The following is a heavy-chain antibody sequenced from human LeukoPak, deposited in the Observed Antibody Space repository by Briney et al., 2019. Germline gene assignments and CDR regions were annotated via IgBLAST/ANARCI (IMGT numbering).Heavy chain of an antibody. CDR2: IYYSGST. D-gene: IGHD4-23*01. CDR1: GGSISSYY. CDR3: ARDSQTTVLTALSL. Sequence: SETLSLTCTVSGGSISSYYWSWIRQPPGKGLEWIGYIYYSGSTNYNPSLKSRVTISVDTSKNQFSLKLSSVTAADTALYYCARDSQTTVLTALSLWGQGTLVTVSS. V-gene: IGHV4-59*12. J-gene: IGHJ4*02.